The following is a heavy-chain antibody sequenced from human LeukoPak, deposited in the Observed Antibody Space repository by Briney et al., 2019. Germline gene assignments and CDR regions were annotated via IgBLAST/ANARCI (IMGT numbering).Heavy chain of an antibody. D-gene: IGHD3-9*01. Sequence: ASVKVSCKASGYTFTGYYMHWVRQAPGQGLEWLGRINPNSGGTNCAQKFQGRVTMTRDTSISTAYMELSSLRSEDTAVYYCARGGHSNDIHNWFDPWGQGTLVTVSS. CDR1: GYTFTGYY. V-gene: IGHV1-2*06. J-gene: IGHJ5*02. CDR2: INPNSGGT. CDR3: ARGGHSNDIHNWFDP.